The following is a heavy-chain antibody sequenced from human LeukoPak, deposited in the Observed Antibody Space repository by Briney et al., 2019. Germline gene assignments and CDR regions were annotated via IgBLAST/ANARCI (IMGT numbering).Heavy chain of an antibody. J-gene: IGHJ3*02. Sequence: GASVKVSCKASGYTFSRYYIHWVRQAPGQGLEWMAMINPSGGSTTYLQKFQGRVTITRDTSTMTVYMELSSLRSEDTAVYYCAREFAAMVPNGFDIWGQGTMVTVSP. V-gene: IGHV1-46*01. D-gene: IGHD5-18*01. CDR1: GYTFSRYY. CDR3: AREFAAMVPNGFDI. CDR2: INPSGGST.